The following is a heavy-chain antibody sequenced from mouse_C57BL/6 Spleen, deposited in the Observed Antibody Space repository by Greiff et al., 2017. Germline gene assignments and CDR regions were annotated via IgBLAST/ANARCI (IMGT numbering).Heavy chain of an antibody. J-gene: IGHJ3*01. CDR2: IYPGSGST. CDR3: ARGCSVYINWFAY. CDR1: GYTFTSYW. Sequence: QVQLKQPGAELVKPGASVKLSCTASGYTFTSYWLTWVKQRPGQGLEWIGDIYPGSGSTNYNEKLKSKCTLTVDTSYSTAYMQLSSMTSEDSAVDYCARGCSVYINWFAYWGQGTLVTVSA. V-gene: IGHV1-55*01. D-gene: IGHD2-5*01.